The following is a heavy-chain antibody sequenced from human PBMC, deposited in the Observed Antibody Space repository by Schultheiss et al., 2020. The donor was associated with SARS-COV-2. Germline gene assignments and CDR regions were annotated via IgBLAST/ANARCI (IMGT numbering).Heavy chain of an antibody. CDR3: ARVPSFTVLYYFDY. CDR2: IYYSGST. CDR1: GGSISSSSYY. V-gene: IGHV4-39*01. J-gene: IGHJ4*02. Sequence: SETLSLTCTVSGGSISSSSYYWGWIRQPPGKGLEWIGSIYYSGSTYYNPSLKSRVTISVDTSKNQFSLKLNSVTAADTAVYYCARVPSFTVLYYFDYWGQGTLVTVSS. D-gene: IGHD2/OR15-2a*01.